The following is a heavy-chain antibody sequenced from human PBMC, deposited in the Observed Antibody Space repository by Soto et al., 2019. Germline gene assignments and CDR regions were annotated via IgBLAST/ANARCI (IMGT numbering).Heavy chain of an antibody. D-gene: IGHD3-10*01. Sequence: GGSLRLSCAASGFTFSDYGMSWVRQAPGKGLEWVSDISGSGGGTYYADSVKGRFTISRDNSKNTLFLQMNSLRAEDTAVYYCAKDVSGRYWLDYWGQGTLVTVSS. CDR1: GFTFSDYG. V-gene: IGHV3-23*01. J-gene: IGHJ4*02. CDR3: AKDVSGRYWLDY. CDR2: ISGSGGGT.